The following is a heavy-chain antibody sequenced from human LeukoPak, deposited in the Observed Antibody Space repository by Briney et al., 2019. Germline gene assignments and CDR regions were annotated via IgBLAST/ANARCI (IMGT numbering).Heavy chain of an antibody. CDR3: ARGNSSSWPLDY. D-gene: IGHD6-13*01. V-gene: IGHV4-61*02. CDR2: IYTSGST. J-gene: IGHJ4*02. Sequence: SETLSLTCTVSGGSLSSGGYYWSWIRQPAGKGLEWIGRIYTSGSTNYNPSLKSRVTISVDTSKNQFSLKLTSVTAADTAVYYCARGNSSSWPLDYWGQGTLVTVSS. CDR1: GGSLSSGGYY.